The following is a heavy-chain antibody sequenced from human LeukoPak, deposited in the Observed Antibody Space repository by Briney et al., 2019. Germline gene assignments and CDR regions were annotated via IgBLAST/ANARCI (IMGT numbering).Heavy chain of an antibody. CDR2: ILPIFGTT. D-gene: IGHD2-15*01. V-gene: IGHV1-69*13. J-gene: IGHJ3*02. Sequence: SVKVSCKASGGTFKNYAISWVRQAPGQGLEWMGGILPIFGTTNYAQKFQASVTITADESTSTAYMKMSSLRSEDTAVYYCGRVSCGGNCYSLIGTFDIWGQGTMVTVSS. CDR3: GRVSCGGNCYSLIGTFDI. CDR1: GGTFKNYA.